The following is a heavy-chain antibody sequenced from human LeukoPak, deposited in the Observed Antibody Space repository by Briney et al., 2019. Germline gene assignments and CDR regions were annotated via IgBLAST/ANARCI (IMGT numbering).Heavy chain of an antibody. CDR3: AKDAGPTVDYFDY. J-gene: IGHJ4*02. CDR1: GFTFSSYS. V-gene: IGHV3-48*01. Sequence: GGSLRLSCAASGFTFSSYSINWVRQAPGKGLEWVSYISSSGSTIYYADSVKGRFTIPRDNSKNTLYLQMNSLRAEDTAVYYCAKDAGPTVDYFDYWGQGILVTVSS. D-gene: IGHD4-17*01. CDR2: ISSSGSTI.